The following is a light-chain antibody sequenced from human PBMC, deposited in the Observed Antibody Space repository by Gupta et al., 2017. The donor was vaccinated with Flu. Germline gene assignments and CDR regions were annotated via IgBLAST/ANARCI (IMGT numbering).Light chain of an antibody. CDR3: HHYLGT. CDR2: GAS. Sequence: IVLTQSPGTLSLSPGETATLSCRAITSVSSSYLAWYQQKPGQAPRLLIYGASNRATGIQDGCSGSGSGTDVTLTIRRLESEDFAVYYCHHYLGTFGQGTKVEIK. J-gene: IGKJ1*01. V-gene: IGKV3-20*01. CDR1: TSVSSSY.